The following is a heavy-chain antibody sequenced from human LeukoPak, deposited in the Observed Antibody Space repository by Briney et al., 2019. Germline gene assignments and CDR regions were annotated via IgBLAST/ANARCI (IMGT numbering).Heavy chain of an antibody. CDR2: IYSRGST. CDR3: ARVGADSSGWYGKDY. V-gene: IGHV4-59*11. CDR1: GGSISGHY. Sequence: NSSETLSLTCSVSGGSISGHYWSWIRQPPGKGLEWIGYIYSRGSTNYNPSLKSRVTMSVDTSKNQFSLKLSSVTAADTAVYYCARVGADSSGWYGKDYWGQGTLVTVSS. J-gene: IGHJ4*02. D-gene: IGHD6-19*01.